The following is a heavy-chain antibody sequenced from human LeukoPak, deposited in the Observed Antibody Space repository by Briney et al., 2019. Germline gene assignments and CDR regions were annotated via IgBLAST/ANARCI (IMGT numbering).Heavy chain of an antibody. Sequence: PSETLSLTCTVSGGSISSSDYYWGWIRQPPGKGLEWIASIYYSGTTHYNPSHQSRVTMSVDTSKNQFSLKLSSVTAADTAVYYCARWKKSPPEPIYWGQGTLGTVSS. J-gene: IGHJ4*02. V-gene: IGHV4-39*01. CDR1: GGSISSSDYY. CDR2: IYYSGTT. D-gene: IGHD1-14*01. CDR3: ARWKKSPPEPIY.